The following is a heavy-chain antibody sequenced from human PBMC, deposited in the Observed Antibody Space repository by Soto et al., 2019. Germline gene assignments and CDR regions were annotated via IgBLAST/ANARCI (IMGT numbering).Heavy chain of an antibody. CDR3: ARGRERRYFDWLLAPFDY. J-gene: IGHJ4*02. D-gene: IGHD3-9*01. CDR1: GGTFSSYT. Sequence: GASVKVSCTASGGTFSSYTISWVRQAPGQGLEWMGRIIPILGIANYAQKFQGRVTITADKSTSTAYMELSSLRSEDTAVYYCARGRERRYFDWLLAPFDYWGQGTLVT. CDR2: IIPILGIA. V-gene: IGHV1-69*02.